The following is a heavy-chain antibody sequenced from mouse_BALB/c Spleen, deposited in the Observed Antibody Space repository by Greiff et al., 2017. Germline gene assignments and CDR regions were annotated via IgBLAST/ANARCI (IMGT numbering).Heavy chain of an antibody. CDR2: ISSGGST. CDR3: ARGSHYGSSYDYAMDY. CDR1: GFTFSSYA. J-gene: IGHJ4*01. V-gene: IGHV5-6-5*01. Sequence: DVKLVESGGGLVKPGGSLKLSCAASGFTFSSYAMSWVRQTPEKRLEWVASISSGGSTYYPDSVKGRFTISRDNARNILYLQMSSLRSEDTAMYYCARGSHYGSSYDYAMDYWGQGTSVTVSS. D-gene: IGHD1-1*01.